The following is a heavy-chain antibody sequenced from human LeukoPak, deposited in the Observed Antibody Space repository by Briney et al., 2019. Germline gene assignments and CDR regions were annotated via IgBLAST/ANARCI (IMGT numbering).Heavy chain of an antibody. V-gene: IGHV3-7*01. CDR2: IKHDGSDA. CDR1: GFPFSSDW. Sequence: GGSLRLSCAASGFPFSSDWMTWVRQTPGKGLEWVANIKHDGSDAYYADSVSGRLTVSRDNAKNSLYLQMNSLRAEDTAVYYCVKGGWIHILDCWGQGTLVTVSP. D-gene: IGHD5-18*01. CDR3: VKGGWIHILDC. J-gene: IGHJ4*02.